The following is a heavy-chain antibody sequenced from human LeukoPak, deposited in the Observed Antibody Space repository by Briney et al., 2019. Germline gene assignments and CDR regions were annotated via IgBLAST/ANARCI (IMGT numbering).Heavy chain of an antibody. V-gene: IGHV3-53*01. CDR1: GFTVSSNY. CDR2: IYSGGST. J-gene: IGHJ4*02. CDR3: AIVVFDGDLDY. Sequence: GGSLRLSCAASGFTVSSNYMSWVRQAPGKGLEWVSVIYSGGSTYYADSVKGRFTISRDNSKNTLYLQMNSLRAEDTAVYYCAIVVFDGDLDYWGQGTLVTVSS. D-gene: IGHD4-17*01.